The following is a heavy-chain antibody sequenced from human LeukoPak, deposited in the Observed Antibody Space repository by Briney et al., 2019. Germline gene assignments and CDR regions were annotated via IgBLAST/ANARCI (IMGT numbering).Heavy chain of an antibody. V-gene: IGHV3-72*01. CDR1: GFTLSDHE. CDR3: VAMLRGVGY. J-gene: IGHJ4*02. CDR2: SRNKINNYTT. Sequence: GGSLRLSCAASGFTLSDHEMDWVRQAPGKGLEWVGCSRNKINNYTTKYAASVKGTLTISRDDSRNSLYLQMNSLKTEDTAVYYCVAMLRGVGYWGQGTLVTVSS. D-gene: IGHD3-10*01.